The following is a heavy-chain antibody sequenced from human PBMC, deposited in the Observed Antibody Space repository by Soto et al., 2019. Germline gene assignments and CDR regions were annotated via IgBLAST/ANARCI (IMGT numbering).Heavy chain of an antibody. CDR2: IYPGDSDT. CDR3: ARKFAPEFFDS. Sequence: GESLKVACKGSGYTFSTYWIAWVRQMPGKGLEWMGIIYPGDSDTKYSPAFQGQVTISADKSINTAYLQWTSLEASDTAMYYCARKFAPEFFDSWGQGTLVTVSS. V-gene: IGHV5-51*01. CDR1: GYTFSTYW. D-gene: IGHD3-10*01. J-gene: IGHJ4*02.